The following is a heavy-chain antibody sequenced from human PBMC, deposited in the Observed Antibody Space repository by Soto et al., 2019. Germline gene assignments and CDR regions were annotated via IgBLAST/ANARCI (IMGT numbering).Heavy chain of an antibody. D-gene: IGHD5-12*01. Sequence: QVQLVESGGGVVQPGRSLRLSCAASGFTFSSYGMHWVRQAPGKGLEWVAVISYDGSNKYYADSVKGRFTISRDNSKNTLYLQMNSLRAEETAVYYCAKEAGDGYNWNAFDIWGQGTMVTVSS. CDR1: GFTFSSYG. CDR2: ISYDGSNK. J-gene: IGHJ3*02. V-gene: IGHV3-30*18. CDR3: AKEAGDGYNWNAFDI.